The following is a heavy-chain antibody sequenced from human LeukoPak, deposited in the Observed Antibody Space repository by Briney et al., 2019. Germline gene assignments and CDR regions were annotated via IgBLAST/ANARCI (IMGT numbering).Heavy chain of an antibody. Sequence: SQTLSLTCAISGDSVSNSGATWNWIRQSPSRGLEWLGRTYYKSKWYNDYALSVQSRITINPDTSKNQFSLQLNSVTPEDTAVYFCTREVVSRSPPAFDVWGQGTMVTVSS. J-gene: IGHJ3*01. D-gene: IGHD2-2*01. CDR3: TREVVSRSPPAFDV. CDR2: TYYKSKWYN. V-gene: IGHV6-1*01. CDR1: GDSVSNSGAT.